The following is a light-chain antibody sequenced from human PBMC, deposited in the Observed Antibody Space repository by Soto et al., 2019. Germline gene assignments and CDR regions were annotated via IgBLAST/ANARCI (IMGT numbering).Light chain of an antibody. CDR2: DVN. CDR1: ASDIGGYTF. V-gene: IGLV2-8*01. J-gene: IGLJ1*01. Sequence: QSVLTQPPSASGSPGQSVAISCTGTASDIGGYTFVSWYQQHPGKAPKLSIYDVNKRPSGVPDRFSGSKSGNTASLTVSGLQAEDEADYYCSAHGGTNPYVFGTGTKLTVL. CDR3: SAHGGTNPYV.